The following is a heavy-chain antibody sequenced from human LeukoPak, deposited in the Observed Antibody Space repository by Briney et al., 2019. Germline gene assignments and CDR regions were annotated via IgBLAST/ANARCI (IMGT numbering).Heavy chain of an antibody. CDR2: IYYSGST. V-gene: IGHV4-59*01. Sequence: SETLSLTCTVSGGSISSYYWSWIRQPPGKGLEWIGYIYYSGSTNYNPSLKSRVTISVDMSKNQFSLKLSSVTAADTAVYYCASLHVGDYGDYSYFDYWGQGTLVTVSS. J-gene: IGHJ4*02. CDR1: GGSISSYY. CDR3: ASLHVGDYGDYSYFDY. D-gene: IGHD4-17*01.